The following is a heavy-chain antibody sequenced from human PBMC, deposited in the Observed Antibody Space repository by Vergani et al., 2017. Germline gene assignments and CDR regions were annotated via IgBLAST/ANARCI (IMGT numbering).Heavy chain of an antibody. CDR3: ATRFGRRDSSGYYRSYYYYYGMDV. V-gene: IGHV1-18*01. Sequence: QVQLVQSGAEVKKPGASVKVSCKASGYTFTSYGISWVRQAPGQGLEWMGWISAYNGNTNYAQKLQGRVTMTTDTSTSTAYMELRSLRSDDTAVYYCATRFGRRDSSGYYRSYYYYYGMDVWGQGTTVTVSS. CDR2: ISAYNGNT. CDR1: GYTFTSYG. D-gene: IGHD3-22*01. J-gene: IGHJ6*02.